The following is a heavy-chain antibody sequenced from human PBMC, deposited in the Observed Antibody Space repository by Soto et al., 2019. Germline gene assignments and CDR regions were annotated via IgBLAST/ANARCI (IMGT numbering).Heavy chain of an antibody. CDR2: IYYSGST. J-gene: IGHJ4*02. CDR3: ARLKVGTTSFDY. CDR1: GGSISSGGYY. V-gene: IGHV4-31*01. D-gene: IGHD1-1*01. Sequence: PSETLSLTCTASGGSISSGGYYWSWIRQHPGKGLEWIGYIYYSGSTYYSPSFQGQVTISADKSISTAYLQWSSLKASDTAMYYCARLKVGTTSFDYWGQGTLVTVSS.